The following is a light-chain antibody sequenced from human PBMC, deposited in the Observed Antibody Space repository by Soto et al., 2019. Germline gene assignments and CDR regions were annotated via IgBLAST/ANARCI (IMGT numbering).Light chain of an antibody. CDR1: QSISSW. J-gene: IGKJ4*01. CDR2: KAS. V-gene: IGKV1-5*03. CDR3: QQYASYSSLT. Sequence: DIQMTQSPSTLSASVGARITITCRASQSISSWLAWYQQKPGKAPKLLIFKASILQPGVPSRFSGSGSGAEFTLTISSLQPDDFATYYCQQYASYSSLTFGGGTTVEIK.